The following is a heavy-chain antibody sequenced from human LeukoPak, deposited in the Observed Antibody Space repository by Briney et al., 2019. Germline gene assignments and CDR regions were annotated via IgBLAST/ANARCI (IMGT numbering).Heavy chain of an antibody. CDR1: GYTFTSYA. J-gene: IGHJ4*02. D-gene: IGHD1-7*01. CDR2: INAGNGNT. V-gene: IGHV1-3*01. Sequence: ASVKVSCKASGYTFTSYAMHWVRQAPGQRLEWMGWINAGNGNTKYSQKFQGRVTITRDTSASTAYMELSNLRSEDTAVYYCARAGSRTGTTYYWGQGTLVTVSS. CDR3: ARAGSRTGTTYY.